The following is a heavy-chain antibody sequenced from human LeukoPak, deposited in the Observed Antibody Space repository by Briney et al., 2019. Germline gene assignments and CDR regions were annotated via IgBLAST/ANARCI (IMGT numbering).Heavy chain of an antibody. D-gene: IGHD3-22*01. J-gene: IGHJ4*02. Sequence: RPSETLSLTCTVSGGSISSYYWSWIRQPPGKGLEWIGYIYYSGSTNYNPSLKSRVTISVDTSKNQFSLKLSSVTAADTAVYYCARELYYYDSSGPRYYFDYWGQGTLVTVSS. CDR1: GGSISSYY. CDR2: IYYSGST. V-gene: IGHV4-59*01. CDR3: ARELYYYDSSGPRYYFDY.